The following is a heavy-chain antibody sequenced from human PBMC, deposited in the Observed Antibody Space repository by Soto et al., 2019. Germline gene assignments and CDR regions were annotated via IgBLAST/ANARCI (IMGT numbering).Heavy chain of an antibody. CDR3: ARDLEVAVAGA. D-gene: IGHD6-19*01. V-gene: IGHV3-30-3*01. CDR2: ISYDGSNK. Sequence: QVQLVESGGGVVQPGRSLRLSCAASGFTFSSYAMHWVRQAPGKGLEWVAVISYDGSNKYYADSVKGRFTISRDNCKNTLYLQMTSLRAEDTAVYYCARDLEVAVAGAWGQGTLVTVSS. CDR1: GFTFSSYA. J-gene: IGHJ5*02.